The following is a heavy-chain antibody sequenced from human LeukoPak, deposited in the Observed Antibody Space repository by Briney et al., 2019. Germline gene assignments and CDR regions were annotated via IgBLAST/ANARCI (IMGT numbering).Heavy chain of an antibody. CDR2: ITGSSSYI. Sequence: GGSLRLSCAASGFTFSTYYMNWVRQAPGKGLEWVPFITGSSSYIYYTDSVKGRFTISRDNAKNSLYLQVNSLRAEDTAVYYCAREVVDSYFDYWGQGTLVTVSS. D-gene: IGHD2-15*01. J-gene: IGHJ4*02. V-gene: IGHV3-21*01. CDR3: AREVVDSYFDY. CDR1: GFTFSTYY.